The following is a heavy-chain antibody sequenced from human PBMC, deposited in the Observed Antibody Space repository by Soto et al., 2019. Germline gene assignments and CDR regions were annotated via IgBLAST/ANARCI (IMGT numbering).Heavy chain of an antibody. CDR2: VYRSGFT. CDR3: ARHRLVRQIKDISWFDS. J-gene: IGHJ5*01. D-gene: IGHD3-10*01. CDR1: GDSIASSSYY. Sequence: QLQLQESGPGLVKPSETLSLTCSVSGDSIASSSYYWGWIRQSPGKGLEWIGSVYRSGFTYDNASLKSRLFISVDTSTNQVSLKMTYMTAADTAVYYCARHRLVRQIKDISWFDSWGQGTLVTVSS. V-gene: IGHV4-39*01.